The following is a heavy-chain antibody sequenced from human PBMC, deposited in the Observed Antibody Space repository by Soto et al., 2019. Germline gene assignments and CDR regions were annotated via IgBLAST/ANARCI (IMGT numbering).Heavy chain of an antibody. CDR1: GYTFTGYY. Sequence: QVQLVQSGTEVKKPGASVKVSCKASGYTFTGYYIHWVRQAPGQGLEWMGWINPKTGGTKYVERFQGWVTMTGDTSISTAYMELSRLRSDDTAVYYCASDDILTGWTFDYWGQGTLVTVSA. V-gene: IGHV1-2*04. J-gene: IGHJ4*02. D-gene: IGHD3-9*01. CDR2: INPKTGGT. CDR3: ASDDILTGWTFDY.